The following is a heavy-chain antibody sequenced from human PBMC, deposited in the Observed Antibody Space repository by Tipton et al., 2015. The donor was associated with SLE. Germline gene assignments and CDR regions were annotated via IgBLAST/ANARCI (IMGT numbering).Heavy chain of an antibody. CDR1: GGSFSGYY. CDR3: ARTKWELAID. V-gene: IGHV4-34*01. J-gene: IGHJ4*02. CDR2: INHSGST. Sequence: TLSLTCAVYGGSFSGYYWSWIRQSPGKGLEWIGEINHSGSTNYNPSLKSRVTISVDTSKNQFSLKLSSVTAADTAVYYCARTKWELAIDWGQGTLVTVSS. D-gene: IGHD1-26*01.